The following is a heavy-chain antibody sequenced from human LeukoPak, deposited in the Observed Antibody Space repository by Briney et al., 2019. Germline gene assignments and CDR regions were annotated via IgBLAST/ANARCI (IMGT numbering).Heavy chain of an antibody. V-gene: IGHV1-18*01. J-gene: IGHJ4*02. D-gene: IGHD6-13*01. Sequence: ASVKVSCKASGGTFSSYAISWVRQAPGQGLEWMGWISAYNGNTNYAQKLQGRVTMTTDTSTSTAYMELRSLRSDDTAVYYCARDKGPIIAAALFHGAGYWGQGTLVTVSS. CDR1: GGTFSSYA. CDR2: ISAYNGNT. CDR3: ARDKGPIIAAALFHGAGY.